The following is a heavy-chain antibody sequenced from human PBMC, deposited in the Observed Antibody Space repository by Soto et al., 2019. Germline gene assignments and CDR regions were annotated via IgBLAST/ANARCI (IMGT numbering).Heavy chain of an antibody. J-gene: IGHJ4*02. D-gene: IGHD6-13*01. V-gene: IGHV3-30*18. CDR3: AKDTPSAGTLDY. CDR2: ISYDGSNK. CDR1: GFTFSSYG. Sequence: GGSLRLSCAASGFTFSSYGMHWVRQAPGKGLEWVAVISYDGSNKYYADSVKGRFTISRDNSKNTLYLQMNSLRAEDTAVYYCAKDTPSAGTLDYWGQGTLVTVSS.